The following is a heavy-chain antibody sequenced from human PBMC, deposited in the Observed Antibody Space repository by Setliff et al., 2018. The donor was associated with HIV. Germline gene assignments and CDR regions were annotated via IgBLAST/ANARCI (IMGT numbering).Heavy chain of an antibody. CDR1: GEYFSGYQ. V-gene: IGHV4-34*01. D-gene: IGHD1-1*01. Sequence: SETLSLTCAVYGEYFSGYQWNWIRQTPGKGREWIGEINHSGTTNYNPSLKSRVIISLDTSKNQLSLKLKSVTAADTAVYYCARGGDWDDNYYMDVWGKGTTVTVSS. CDR2: INHSGTT. CDR3: ARGGDWDDNYYMDV. J-gene: IGHJ6*03.